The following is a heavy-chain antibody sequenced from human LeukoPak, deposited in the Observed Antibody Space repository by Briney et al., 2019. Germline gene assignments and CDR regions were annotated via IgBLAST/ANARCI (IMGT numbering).Heavy chain of an antibody. V-gene: IGHV1-8*03. J-gene: IGHJ5*02. CDR3: ARMTVSGRDNWFDP. Sequence: ASVKVSCKASGGTFTSYDINWVRQATGQGLEWMGWLNPNSGNTGYAQNFQGRVTITRDTSINTAYMELSSLRSEDTAVYYCARMTVSGRDNWFDPWGQGTLVTVSS. CDR2: LNPNSGNT. CDR1: GGTFTSYD. D-gene: IGHD6-19*01.